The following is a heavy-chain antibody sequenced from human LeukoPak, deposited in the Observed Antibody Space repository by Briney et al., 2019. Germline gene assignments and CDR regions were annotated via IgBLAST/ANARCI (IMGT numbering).Heavy chain of an antibody. CDR3: ARVWGSGSYFPFDY. V-gene: IGHV4-59*01. CDR1: GGSISSYY. J-gene: IGHJ4*02. Sequence: SETLSLTCTVSGGSISSYYWSWIRQPPGKGLEWFGYIYYSGSTNYNPSLKSRVNISVDTSKNQFSLKLSSVTAADTAVYYCARVWGSGSYFPFDYWGQGTLVTVSS. CDR2: IYYSGST. D-gene: IGHD3-10*01.